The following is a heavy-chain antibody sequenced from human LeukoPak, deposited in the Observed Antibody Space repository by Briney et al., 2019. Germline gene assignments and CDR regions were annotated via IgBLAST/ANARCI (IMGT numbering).Heavy chain of an antibody. Sequence: SQTLSLTCAISGDSVSSNSGAWNWIRQSPSRGLEWLGRTYYRSKWYNDYAISVKSRITIKPDTSKNQFSLHLNSVTPEDTAVYYCARGAKDMGNCWGQGTLVTVSS. D-gene: IGHD4/OR15-4a*01. J-gene: IGHJ4*02. CDR2: TYYRSKWYN. V-gene: IGHV6-1*01. CDR1: GDSVSSNSGA. CDR3: ARGAKDMGNC.